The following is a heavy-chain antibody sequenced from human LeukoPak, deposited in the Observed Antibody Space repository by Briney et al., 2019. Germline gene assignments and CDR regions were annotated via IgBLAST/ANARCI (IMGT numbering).Heavy chain of an antibody. D-gene: IGHD3-10*01. CDR2: IYSGVST. Sequence: GGSLRPSCAASGLTVSRNSMSWVRQAPGKGLEWVSFIYSGVSTYYADSVKGRFTISRDNSKNTLYLQMNSLRAEDTAVYYCAKLLMAMVRGVDIDCWGQGTLVTVPS. CDR1: GLTVSRNS. CDR3: AKLLMAMVRGVDIDC. J-gene: IGHJ4*02. V-gene: IGHV3-53*01.